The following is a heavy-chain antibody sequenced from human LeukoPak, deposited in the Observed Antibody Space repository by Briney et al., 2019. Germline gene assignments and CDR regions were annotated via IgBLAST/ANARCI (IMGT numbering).Heavy chain of an antibody. J-gene: IGHJ4*02. CDR2: IIPIFGTA. V-gene: IGHV1-69*05. Sequence: SVKVSCKASGGTFSSYAISWVRHAPGQGLEWMGRIIPIFGTANYAQKFQGRVTIITDESTSTAYMELSSLRSEDTAVYYCARDPETYYYGSGISFDYWGQGTLVTVSS. CDR3: ARDPETYYYGSGISFDY. D-gene: IGHD3-10*01. CDR1: GGTFSSYA.